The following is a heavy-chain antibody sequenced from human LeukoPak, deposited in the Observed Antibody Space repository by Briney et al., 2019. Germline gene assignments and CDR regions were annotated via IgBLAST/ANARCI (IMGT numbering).Heavy chain of an antibody. J-gene: IGHJ4*02. CDR2: LSPYNGDT. CDR3: ARDIGYCSGGTCSPYCDY. V-gene: IGHV1-18*04. D-gene: IGHD2-15*01. CDR1: GYTFTSYG. Sequence: SVKVSCKASGYTFTSYGISWVRQAPGQGPEWMGWLSPYNGDTNYAQRLQGRVTMTTDTSTSTAYTELRSLRSDDTAVYYCARDIGYCSGGTCSPYCDYWGQGTLVTVSS.